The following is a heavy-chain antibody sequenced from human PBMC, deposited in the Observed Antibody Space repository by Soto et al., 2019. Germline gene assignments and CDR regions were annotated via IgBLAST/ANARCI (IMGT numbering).Heavy chain of an antibody. J-gene: IGHJ4*02. CDR1: GGTFSSYT. D-gene: IGHD2-2*01. Sequence: QVQLVQSGAEVKKPGSSVKVSCKASGGTFSSYTISWVRQAPGQGLEWMGRIIPILGIANYAQKFQGRVTITADKSMSTDYMELSSLRSEDTAVYYCARAFLEDMVVVTDLWGQGTLVTVSS. CDR2: IIPILGIA. V-gene: IGHV1-69*02. CDR3: ARAFLEDMVVVTDL.